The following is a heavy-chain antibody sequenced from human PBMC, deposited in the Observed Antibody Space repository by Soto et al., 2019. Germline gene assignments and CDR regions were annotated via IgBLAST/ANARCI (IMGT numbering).Heavy chain of an antibody. CDR2: IKHSGST. D-gene: IGHD2-2*01. Sequence: QVQLQQWGAGLLKPSETLSLTCAVYGGSFSGYYWSWIRQPPGKGLEWIGEIKHSGSTNYNPSLKSRVTISVDTSKNQFSLKLSSVTAADTAVYYCARSGVVPAASGFDPWGQGTLVTVSS. J-gene: IGHJ5*02. CDR3: ARSGVVPAASGFDP. CDR1: GGSFSGYY. V-gene: IGHV4-34*01.